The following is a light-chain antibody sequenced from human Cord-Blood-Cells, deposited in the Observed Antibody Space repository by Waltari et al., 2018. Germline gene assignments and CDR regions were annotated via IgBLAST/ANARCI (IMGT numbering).Light chain of an antibody. Sequence: QSVLTHPRSVSGSLAPSVSMTSTSTSSAVGGCHHVAWYQQHPCQSPKLMLYDVSKRTSWVPDRFSGSKSGNTASLTISGLQAEDEADYYCCSYAGSYTWVFGGGTKLTVL. CDR3: CSYAGSYTWV. CDR2: DVS. V-gene: IGLV2-11*01. J-gene: IGLJ3*02. CDR1: SSAVGGCHH.